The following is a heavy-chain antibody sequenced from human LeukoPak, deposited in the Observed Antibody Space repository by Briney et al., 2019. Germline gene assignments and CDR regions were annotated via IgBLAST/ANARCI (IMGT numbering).Heavy chain of an antibody. CDR1: GYTFTSYD. CDR3: ARGHQGDIVGPYYFDY. CDR2: MNPNSGNT. V-gene: IGHV1-8*01. J-gene: IGHJ4*02. Sequence: ASVKVSCKASGYTFTSYDINWVRQATGQGLGWMGWMNPNSGNTGYAQKFQGRVTMTRNTSISTAYMELSSLRSEDTAVYYCARGHQGDIVGPYYFDYWGQGTLVTVSS. D-gene: IGHD5-12*01.